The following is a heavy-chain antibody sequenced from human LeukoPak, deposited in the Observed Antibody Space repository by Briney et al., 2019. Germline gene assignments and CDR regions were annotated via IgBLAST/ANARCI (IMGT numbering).Heavy chain of an antibody. CDR1: GNYW. Sequence: PGGSLRLSCAASGNYWMHWVRQAPGKGLEWVSYISSSSSAIHYADSVKGRFTISRDNVKNSLYLQMNSLRDEDTAVYYCARDQQAAMADYWGQGTLVTVSS. D-gene: IGHD5-18*01. J-gene: IGHJ4*02. CDR3: ARDQQAAMADY. CDR2: ISSSSSAI. V-gene: IGHV3-48*02.